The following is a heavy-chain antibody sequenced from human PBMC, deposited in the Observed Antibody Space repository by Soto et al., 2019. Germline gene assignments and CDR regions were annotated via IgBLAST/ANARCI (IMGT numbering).Heavy chain of an antibody. Sequence: QVQLVESGGGVVQPGKSLRLSCAASGFTFSSLAMSWVRQAPGKGLEWVALIWYDGTIKYYGDSVKGRFTISRDNSKNTLYLQMNSLRAEDTAEYYCARADLWGYDAFDFWGQGTMVTVSS. V-gene: IGHV3-33*01. J-gene: IGHJ3*01. D-gene: IGHD2-21*01. CDR2: IWYDGTIK. CDR1: GFTFSSLA. CDR3: ARADLWGYDAFDF.